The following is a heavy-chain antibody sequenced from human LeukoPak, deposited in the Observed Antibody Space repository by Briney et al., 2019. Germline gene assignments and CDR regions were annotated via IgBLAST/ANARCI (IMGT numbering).Heavy chain of an antibody. CDR3: ARDYGQQWLYEVDY. Sequence: GGSLRLSCATSGFTLRSYGMSWVRQAPGKGLEWVSSISSSSSYIYYADSVKGRFTISRDNAKNSLYLQMNSLRAEDTAVYYCARDYGQQWLYEVDYWGQGTLVTVSS. J-gene: IGHJ4*02. CDR1: GFTLRSYG. V-gene: IGHV3-21*01. CDR2: ISSSSSYI. D-gene: IGHD6-19*01.